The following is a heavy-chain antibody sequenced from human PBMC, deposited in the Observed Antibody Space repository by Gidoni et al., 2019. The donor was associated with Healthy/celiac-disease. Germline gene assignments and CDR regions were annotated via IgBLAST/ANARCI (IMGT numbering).Heavy chain of an antibody. V-gene: IGHV4-39*01. CDR1: GGSISSSSYY. CDR3: ARHRKSRDYGPYYYYYYYMDV. J-gene: IGHJ6*03. CDR2: IYYSGST. D-gene: IGHD4-17*01. Sequence: QLQLQESVPGLVKPSETLSLTCTVSGGSISSSSYYWGWIRQPPGKGLEWIGSIYYSGSTYYNPSLKSRVTISVDTSKNQFSLKLSSVTAADTAVYYCARHRKSRDYGPYYYYYYYMDVWGKGTTVTVSS.